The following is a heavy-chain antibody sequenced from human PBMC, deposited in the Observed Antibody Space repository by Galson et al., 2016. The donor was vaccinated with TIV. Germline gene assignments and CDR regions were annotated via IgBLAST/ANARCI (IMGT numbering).Heavy chain of an antibody. CDR2: IYPGDSDT. J-gene: IGHJ4*02. D-gene: IGHD5/OR15-5a*01. V-gene: IGHV5-51*01. Sequence: QSGAEVKKPGESLKISCKASGYTFKNQWIGWVRQMPGKGLEWMGIIYPGDSDTRYSPSFQGQVTMSADKSINTAYLQWSSLKASDSAIYYCTRQSTRSFDFWGPGTLVSVSS. CDR3: TRQSTRSFDF. CDR1: GYTFKNQW.